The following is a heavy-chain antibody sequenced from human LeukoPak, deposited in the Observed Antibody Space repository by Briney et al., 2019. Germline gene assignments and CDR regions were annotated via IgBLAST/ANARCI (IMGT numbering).Heavy chain of an antibody. V-gene: IGHV3-30*18. CDR3: AKEAAQAMIVVDTADRFFDY. J-gene: IGHJ4*02. D-gene: IGHD3-22*01. CDR2: ISYDGSNK. Sequence: PGGSLRLSCAASGFTFSSYGMHWVRQAPGKGLEWVAVISYDGSNKYYADSVKGRFTISRDNSKNTLYLQMNSLRAEDTAVYYCAKEAAQAMIVVDTADRFFDYWGQGTLVTVSS. CDR1: GFTFSSYG.